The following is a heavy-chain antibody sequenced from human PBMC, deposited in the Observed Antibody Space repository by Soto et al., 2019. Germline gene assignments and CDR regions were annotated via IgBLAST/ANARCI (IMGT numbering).Heavy chain of an antibody. CDR1: GGSFSGYY. CDR3: ARDRWFDP. V-gene: IGHV4-34*01. J-gene: IGHJ5*02. Sequence: ETLSLTCAVYGGSFSGYYWSWIRQPPGKGLEWIGEINHSGSTNYNPSLKSRVTISVDTSKNQFSLKLSSVTAADTAVYYCARDRWFDPWGQGTLVTVSS. CDR2: INHSGST.